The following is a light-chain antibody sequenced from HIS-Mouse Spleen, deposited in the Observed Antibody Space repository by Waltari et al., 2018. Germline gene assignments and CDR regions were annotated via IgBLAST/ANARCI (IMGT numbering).Light chain of an antibody. J-gene: IGLJ3*02. CDR3: SSYTSSSTWV. CDR2: EVS. CDR1: SSDVGGYNY. Sequence: QSALTQPASVSGSPGQSITISCTGTSSDVGGYNYVSWYQQPPGKAPKLMIYEVSNRPSGGSNRVSGSKSGNTASLTISGLQAEDEADYYCSSYTSSSTWVFGGGTKLTVL. V-gene: IGLV2-14*01.